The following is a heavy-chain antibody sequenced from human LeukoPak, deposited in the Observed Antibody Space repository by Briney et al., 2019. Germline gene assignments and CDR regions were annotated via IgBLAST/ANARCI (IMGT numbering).Heavy chain of an antibody. CDR1: GGSISSYY. J-gene: IGHJ6*03. Sequence: PSETLSLTCTVSGGSISSYYWSWIRQPAGKGLEWIGRIYTSGSTNYNPSLKSRVTMSVDTSKNQFSLKLSSVTAADTAVYYCARAVVVPENYYYYYMDVWGKGTTVTISS. CDR3: ARAVVVPENYYYYYMDV. CDR2: IYTSGST. D-gene: IGHD2-2*01. V-gene: IGHV4-4*07.